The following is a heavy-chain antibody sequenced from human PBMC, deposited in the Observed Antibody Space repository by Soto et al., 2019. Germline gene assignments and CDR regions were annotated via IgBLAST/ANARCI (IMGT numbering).Heavy chain of an antibody. CDR2: IKSRIDGGTT. V-gene: IGHV3-15*07. Sequence: GGSLRLSCAASGFTISDVWLNWVRQAPGKGLEWVGRIKSRIDGGTTDFAAPVRGRFAISRDESQNTVYLEISSLQIEDTAVYYCTTVSHLATTLVRFAFRAHGTLVTVSS. CDR1: GFTISDVW. D-gene: IGHD2-8*02. J-gene: IGHJ4*01. CDR3: TTVSHLATTLVRFAF.